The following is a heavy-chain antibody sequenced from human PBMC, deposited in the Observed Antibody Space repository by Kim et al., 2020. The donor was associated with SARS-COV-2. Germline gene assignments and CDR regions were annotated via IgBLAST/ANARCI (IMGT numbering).Heavy chain of an antibody. V-gene: IGHV3-33*01. CDR3: ARGPEGSSSSPSPSAY. D-gene: IGHD6-6*01. CDR2: IWYDGSNK. CDR1: GFTFSSYG. J-gene: IGHJ4*02. Sequence: GGSLRLSSAASGFTFSSYGMDWVRHAPGKGLEWVAVIWYDGSNKYYADSVKGRFTISRDNSKNTMYLQMNSLRAEDTAVYYCARGPEGSSSSPSPSAYWGQGTLVSVTS.